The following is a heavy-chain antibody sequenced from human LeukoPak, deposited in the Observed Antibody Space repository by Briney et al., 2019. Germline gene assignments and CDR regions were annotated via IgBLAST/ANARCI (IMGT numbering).Heavy chain of an antibody. D-gene: IGHD4-17*01. J-gene: IGHJ6*04. CDR3: ARVDGDYHYYYYGMDV. CDR1: GGSFSGYY. Sequence: SETLSLTCAVYGGSFSGYYWSWIRHPPGRGLEWIGEINHSGTTNYNPSLKSRVIISVDTSKNQFSLKLSSVTAADTAVYYCARVDGDYHYYYYGMDVWGKGTTVTVSS. V-gene: IGHV4-34*01. CDR2: INHSGTT.